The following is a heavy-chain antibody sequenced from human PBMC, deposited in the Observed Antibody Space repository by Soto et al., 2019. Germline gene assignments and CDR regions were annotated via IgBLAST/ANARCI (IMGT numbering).Heavy chain of an antibody. V-gene: IGHV1-3*01. Sequence: KFQGRVTITRDTSASTAYMELSSLRSEDTAVYYCARDGDYDTGDYFDYWGQGTLVTVSS. CDR3: ARDGDYDTGDYFDY. J-gene: IGHJ4*02. D-gene: IGHD7-27*01.